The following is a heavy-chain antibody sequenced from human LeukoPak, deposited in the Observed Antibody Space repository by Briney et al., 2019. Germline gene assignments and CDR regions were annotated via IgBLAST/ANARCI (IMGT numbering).Heavy chain of an antibody. CDR1: GFTFSDYD. CDR2: ISSSGRTI. J-gene: IGHJ4*02. CDR3: ARGLRSTEANDAPVY. V-gene: IGHV3-11*01. D-gene: IGHD1-1*01. Sequence: GGSLRLSCAASGFTFSDYDMSWIRQAPGKGLEWVSFISSSGRTIYSADSVKGRFTLSRDNAKNTLYLQMKSLRAEDTAAYYCARGLRSTEANDAPVYCGRGGLVIASS.